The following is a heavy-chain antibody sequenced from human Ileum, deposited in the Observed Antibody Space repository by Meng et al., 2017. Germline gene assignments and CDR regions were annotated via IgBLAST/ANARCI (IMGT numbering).Heavy chain of an antibody. CDR2: ISGSGGST. Sequence: GGSLRLSCAASGFTFSSYAMSWVRQAPGKGLEWVSAISGSGGSTYYADSVKGRFTISRDNSKNTLYLQMNSLRAEDTAVYYCAKDLGEGPWFGELYFDYWGQGTLVTVSS. V-gene: IGHV3-23*01. CDR3: AKDLGEGPWFGELYFDY. D-gene: IGHD3-10*01. J-gene: IGHJ4*02. CDR1: GFTFSSYA.